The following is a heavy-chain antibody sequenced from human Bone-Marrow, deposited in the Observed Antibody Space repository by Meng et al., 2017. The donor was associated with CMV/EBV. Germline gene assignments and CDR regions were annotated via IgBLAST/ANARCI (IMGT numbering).Heavy chain of an antibody. Sequence: SMASGSYCWNWIRQHPGKGLEWIGNIYYSGKTDYNPSLQSRLAISVDTSRNQFSLRLTSVTAADTAVYYCARSYLGFGDLSDLLFDYWGRGTLVTVSS. CDR1: SMASGSYC. D-gene: IGHD3-10*01. J-gene: IGHJ4*01. CDR3: ARSYLGFGDLSDLLFDY. CDR2: IYYSGKT. V-gene: IGHV4-31*02.